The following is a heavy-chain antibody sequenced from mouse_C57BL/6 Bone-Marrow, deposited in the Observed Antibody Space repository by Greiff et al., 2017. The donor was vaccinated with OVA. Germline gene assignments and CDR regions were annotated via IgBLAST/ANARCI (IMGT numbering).Heavy chain of an antibody. V-gene: IGHV5-6*01. CDR3: ARRGLQRGRYYFDY. Sequence: EVKLMESGGDLVKPGGSLKLSCAASGFTFSSYGMSWVRQTPDKRLEWVATISSGGSYTYYLDCVKGRFIISRDNAKNTLYLQMSSLKSEDTAMYYGARRGLQRGRYYFDYWGKGTTLTVSS. J-gene: IGHJ2*01. D-gene: IGHD1-1*01. CDR2: ISSGGSYT. CDR1: GFTFSSYG.